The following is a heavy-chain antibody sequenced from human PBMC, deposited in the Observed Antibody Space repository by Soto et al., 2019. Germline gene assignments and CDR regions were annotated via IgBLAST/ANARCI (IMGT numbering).Heavy chain of an antibody. CDR3: AKDHVNTGSFDY. Sequence: GGSLRLSCAASGFTFSSYAMSWVRQAPGKGLEWVSAISGSGGSTYYADSVKGQFTISRDNSKNTLYLQMNSLRAEDTAVYYCAKDHVNTGSFDYWGQGTLVTVSS. V-gene: IGHV3-23*01. D-gene: IGHD5-18*01. CDR2: ISGSGGST. J-gene: IGHJ4*02. CDR1: GFTFSSYA.